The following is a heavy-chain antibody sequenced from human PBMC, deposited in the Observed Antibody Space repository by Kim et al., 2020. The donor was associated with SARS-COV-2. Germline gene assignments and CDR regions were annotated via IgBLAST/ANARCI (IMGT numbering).Heavy chain of an antibody. Sequence: GESLKISCKGSGYSFTTFWIGWVRQMPGKGLEWMGIIYPGDSDTRYSPSFHGQVTFSADKSISTAYLQWSSLKASDTAMYYCARRYCRSGSCTYDYWGQGTLVTVSS. CDR3: ARRYCRSGSCTYDY. CDR2: IYPGDSDT. D-gene: IGHD2-15*01. J-gene: IGHJ4*02. V-gene: IGHV5-51*01. CDR1: GYSFTTFW.